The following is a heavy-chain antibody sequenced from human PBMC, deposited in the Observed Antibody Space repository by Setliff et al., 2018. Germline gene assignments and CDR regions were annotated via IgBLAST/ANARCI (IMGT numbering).Heavy chain of an antibody. Sequence: SETLSLTCTVSGGSISSSLYYWAFIRQPPGKGLEWIGSILYSGGAHSNPSLNSRVSISVDASKNQFSLRLRSVTAADTAFYYCATSYLTLEAAFDVWGQGTMVTVSS. CDR1: GGSISSSLYY. CDR2: ILYSGGA. D-gene: IGHD1-1*01. V-gene: IGHV4-39*07. CDR3: ATSYLTLEAAFDV. J-gene: IGHJ3*01.